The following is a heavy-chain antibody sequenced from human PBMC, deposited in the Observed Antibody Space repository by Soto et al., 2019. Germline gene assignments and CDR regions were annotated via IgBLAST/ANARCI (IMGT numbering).Heavy chain of an antibody. CDR2: INPNSGGT. J-gene: IGHJ4*02. V-gene: IGHV1-2*02. CDR1: GYTFTTYY. CDR3: ARGLDGDYGY. D-gene: IGHD4-17*01. Sequence: QVQLVQSGAEVKKPGASVKVSCKASGYTFTTYYIHWVRQAPGQGLEWMGWINPNSGGTKYGQKFQGRVTMTRDTSISTAYMELRRVRSDDTAVYYCARGLDGDYGYWGQGTLVTVSS.